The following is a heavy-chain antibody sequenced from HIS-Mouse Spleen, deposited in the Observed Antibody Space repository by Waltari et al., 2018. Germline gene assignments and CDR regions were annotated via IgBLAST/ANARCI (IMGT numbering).Heavy chain of an antibody. D-gene: IGHD3-16*01. CDR1: GFPFGSYG. Sequence: VQLVESGGGLVRPGSSLRLSGAASGFPFGSYGMHWVREAPGKGLEWVAVIWYDGSNKYYADSVKGRFTISRDNSKNTLYLQMNSLRAEDTAVYYCARVTLAGGFDPWGQGTLVTVSS. V-gene: IGHV3-33*01. CDR2: IWYDGSNK. J-gene: IGHJ5*02. CDR3: ARVTLAGGFDP.